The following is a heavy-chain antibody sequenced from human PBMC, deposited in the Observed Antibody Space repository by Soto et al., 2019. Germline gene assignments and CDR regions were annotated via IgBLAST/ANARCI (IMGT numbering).Heavy chain of an antibody. D-gene: IGHD3-22*01. CDR1: GGTFSSYI. J-gene: IGHJ6*02. Sequence: QVQLVQSGAEVKKPGSSVKVSCKASGGTFSSYIISWVRQAPGQGLEWMGRIIPILGIANYAQKFQGRVTIPADKSTSTAYMELSSLRSEDTAVYYCANKDYDSSEYYYYGMDVWGQGTTVTVSS. CDR3: ANKDYDSSEYYYYGMDV. CDR2: IIPILGIA. V-gene: IGHV1-69*02.